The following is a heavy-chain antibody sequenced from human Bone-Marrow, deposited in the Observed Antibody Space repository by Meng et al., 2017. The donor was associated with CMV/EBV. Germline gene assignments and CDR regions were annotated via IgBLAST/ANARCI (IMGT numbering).Heavy chain of an antibody. CDR2: ISSSGSTI. J-gene: IGHJ4*02. Sequence: GGSLRLSCAASGFTFSDYYMSWIRQAPGKGLEWVSYISSSGSTIYYADSVKGRFTISRDNAKNSLYLQMNSLRAEDTAVYYCARWVTASYSRGYSYGREDDWGQGTLVTVSS. CDR3: ARWVTASYSRGYSYGREDD. D-gene: IGHD5-18*01. V-gene: IGHV3-11*04. CDR1: GFTFSDYY.